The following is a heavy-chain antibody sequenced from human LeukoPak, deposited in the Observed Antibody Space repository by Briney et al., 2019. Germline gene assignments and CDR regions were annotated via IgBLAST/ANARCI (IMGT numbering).Heavy chain of an antibody. CDR3: ARAAEIWFGELLYGGYFDY. D-gene: IGHD3-10*01. V-gene: IGHV3-64*01. CDR1: GFTFSTYW. CDR2: ISSNGGST. Sequence: GGSLRLSCAASGFTFSTYWMHWVRQAPGKGLEYVSAISSNGGSTYYANSVKGRFTISRDNSKNTLYLQMGSLRAEDMAVYYCARAAEIWFGELLYGGYFDYWGQGTLVTVSS. J-gene: IGHJ4*02.